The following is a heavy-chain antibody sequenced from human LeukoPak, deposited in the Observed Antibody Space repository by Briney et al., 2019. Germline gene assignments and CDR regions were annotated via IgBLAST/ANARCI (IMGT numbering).Heavy chain of an antibody. Sequence: GGSLRLSCAASGFTVSSNYMSWVRQAPGKGLEWVSVIYSGGSTYYADSVKGRFTISRDNSKNTLYLQMNSLRAEDTAVYYCAKVVGSGSYYNGGFDYWGQGTLVTVSS. D-gene: IGHD3-10*01. CDR2: IYSGGST. CDR3: AKVVGSGSYYNGGFDY. CDR1: GFTVSSNY. V-gene: IGHV3-66*01. J-gene: IGHJ4*02.